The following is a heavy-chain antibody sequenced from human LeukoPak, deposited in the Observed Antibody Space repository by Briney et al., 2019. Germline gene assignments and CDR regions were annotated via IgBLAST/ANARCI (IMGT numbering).Heavy chain of an antibody. CDR1: GYTFTSYD. D-gene: IGHD6-19*01. CDR3: ARDPYSSGWLLEISFDY. J-gene: IGHJ4*02. CDR2: MNPNSGNT. Sequence: ASVKVSCKASGYTFTSYDINWVLQATGQGLEWMGRMNPNSGNTGYAQKIQGRVTMTRDTSTSTVYMELSSLRSEDTAVYYCARDPYSSGWLLEISFDYWGQGTLVTVSS. V-gene: IGHV1-8*01.